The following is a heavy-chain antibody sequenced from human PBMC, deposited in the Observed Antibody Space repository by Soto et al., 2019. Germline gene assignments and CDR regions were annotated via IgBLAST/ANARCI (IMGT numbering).Heavy chain of an antibody. J-gene: IGHJ6*02. CDR3: ARYLELHPPDYYYGMDV. CDR1: GGTFSSYA. Sequence: AASVKVSCKASGGTFSSYAASWVRQAPGQGLEWMGGIIPILRTTNYAQKFQGRVTIIADKSTSTSYMELSSLRFEDTAVYYCARYLELHPPDYYYGMDVWGQGTTVTVSS. V-gene: IGHV1-69*06. CDR2: IIPILRTT. D-gene: IGHD3-10*01.